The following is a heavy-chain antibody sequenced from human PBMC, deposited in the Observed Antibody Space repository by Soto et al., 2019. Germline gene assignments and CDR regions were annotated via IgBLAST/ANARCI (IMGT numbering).Heavy chain of an antibody. D-gene: IGHD3-10*01. CDR3: ARPDTVRGVSY. J-gene: IGHJ4*02. CDR2: IYSGGST. CDR1: GFTVSNNY. V-gene: IGHV3-66*01. Sequence: EVQLVESGGGLVQPGGSLRLSCVVSGFTVSNNYMGWVRQAPGKGLEWVSVIYSGGSTSYINSVKGRFTISRDNSKNTVYLQMNSLRAEDTAVYYCARPDTVRGVSYWGQGTLLTVSS.